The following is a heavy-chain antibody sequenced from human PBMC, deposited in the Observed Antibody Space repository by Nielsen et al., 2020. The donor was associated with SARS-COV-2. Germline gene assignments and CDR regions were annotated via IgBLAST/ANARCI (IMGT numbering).Heavy chain of an antibody. J-gene: IGHJ4*02. CDR3: ARETLDYTSSFVDY. CDR1: GFTVSNTY. D-gene: IGHD4-11*01. V-gene: IGHV3-30*03. CDR2: ISYDGNK. Sequence: SLKISCAASGFTVSNTYMNWVRQASGKGLEWLAIISYDGNKHYADSVKGRFTISRDNSKDTLYLQMDRLRPEDTAVYFCARETLDYTSSFVDYWGQGTLVTVSP.